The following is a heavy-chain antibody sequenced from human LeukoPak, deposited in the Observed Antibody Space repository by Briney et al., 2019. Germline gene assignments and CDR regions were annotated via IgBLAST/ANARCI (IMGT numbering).Heavy chain of an antibody. D-gene: IGHD6-6*01. V-gene: IGHV1-69*04. CDR1: GGTFSSYA. Sequence: SVKVSCKASGGTFSSYAISWVRQAPGQGLEWMGRIIPILGIINYAQKFQGRVTITADKSTSTAYMELSSLRSEDTAVYYCAGPLKSIAARYFDPWGRGTLVTVSS. CDR3: AGPLKSIAARYFDP. CDR2: IIPILGII. J-gene: IGHJ2*01.